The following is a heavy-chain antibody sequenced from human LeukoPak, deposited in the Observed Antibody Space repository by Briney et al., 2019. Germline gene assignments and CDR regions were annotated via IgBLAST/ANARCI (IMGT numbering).Heavy chain of an antibody. CDR1: GYTFTGYY. CDR2: INPNSGGT. D-gene: IGHD6-19*01. CDR3: ASAIGGYRPEGYFQH. Sequence: ASVKVSCKASGYTFTGYYMHWVRQPPGQGLAWMGWINPNSGGTNYAQKFQGRVTMTRDTSISTAYMELSRLRSDDTAVYYCASAIGGYRPEGYFQHWGQGTLVTVSS. J-gene: IGHJ1*01. V-gene: IGHV1-2*02.